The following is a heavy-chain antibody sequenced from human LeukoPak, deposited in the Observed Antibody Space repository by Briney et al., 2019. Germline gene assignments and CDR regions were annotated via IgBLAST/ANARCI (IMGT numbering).Heavy chain of an antibody. J-gene: IGHJ4*02. V-gene: IGHV1-2*02. CDR1: GYTFTRYY. CDR2: INPIRGDT. Sequence: ASVKLSCKAAGYTFTRYYMHWVRQAPGQGLEWMGWINPIRGDTDHAQKFQGRVTMTRDTSISTAYMELSRLRSGDTAVYYCARDRARWAVAGTLSWGYWGQGTLVTVSS. D-gene: IGHD6-19*01. CDR3: ARDRARWAVAGTLSWGY.